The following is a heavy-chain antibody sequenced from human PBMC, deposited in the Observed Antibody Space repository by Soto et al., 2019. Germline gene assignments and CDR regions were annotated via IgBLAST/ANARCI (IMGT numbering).Heavy chain of an antibody. CDR3: ARALGSWGAYYFDY. CDR1: GFSLNTYGVG. V-gene: IGHV2-5*02. Sequence: QITLKESGPTLVKPTQTLTLTCTVSGFSLNTYGVGVGWIRQPPGKALEWLALIYWDDDKRYSPSLKGRLTITKDTSKNQVVLTMTNMDPVDTVTYYCARALGSWGAYYFDYWGQGTLVPVSS. D-gene: IGHD3-16*01. CDR2: IYWDDDK. J-gene: IGHJ4*02.